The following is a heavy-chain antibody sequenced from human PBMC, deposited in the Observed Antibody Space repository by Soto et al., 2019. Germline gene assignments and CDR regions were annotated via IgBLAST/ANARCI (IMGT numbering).Heavy chain of an antibody. CDR3: ERTYYYDCSGYRFDY. CDR2: IYSVYLDT. J-gene: IGHJ4*02. D-gene: IGHD3-22*01. CDR1: GYSFTRYW. Sequence: GSLEIPLNGLGYSFTRYWIGLVRQMPGEGLEGGVIIYSVYLDTRYSPSFQGQVTHSPSKSINPAYLPWGNLKASGTARYYCERTYYYDCSGYRFDYWGQGTLVTVSS. V-gene: IGHV5-51*01.